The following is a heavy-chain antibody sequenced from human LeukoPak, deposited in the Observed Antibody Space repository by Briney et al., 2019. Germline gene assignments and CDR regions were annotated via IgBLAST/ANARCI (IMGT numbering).Heavy chain of an antibody. D-gene: IGHD3-22*01. CDR1: GGSISSYY. V-gene: IGHV4-59*12. CDR2: IYYSGST. CDR3: ASDSFYDSGGYFYY. J-gene: IGHJ4*02. Sequence: SETLFLTCTVSGGSISSYYWSWIRQPPGKGLECIGYIYYSGSTNYNPSLKSRVTISVDTSKNQFSLKLTSVTAADTAVYYCASDSFYDSGGYFYYWGQGTPVTVSS.